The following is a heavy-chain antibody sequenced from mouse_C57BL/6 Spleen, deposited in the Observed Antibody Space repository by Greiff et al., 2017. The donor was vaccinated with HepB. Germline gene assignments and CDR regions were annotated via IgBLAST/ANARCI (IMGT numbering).Heavy chain of an antibody. CDR1: GFTFTDYY. CDR2: IRNKANGYTT. J-gene: IGHJ4*01. D-gene: IGHD1-1*01. CDR3: ARSYGSTYYDAMDY. Sequence: DVKLVESGGGLVQPGGSLSLSCAASGFTFTDYYMSWVRQPPGKALEWLGFIRNKANGYTTEYSASVQGRFTISRDNYQSILYLQMNALRAEDSANYYCARSYGSTYYDAMDYWGQGTSVTVAS. V-gene: IGHV7-3*01.